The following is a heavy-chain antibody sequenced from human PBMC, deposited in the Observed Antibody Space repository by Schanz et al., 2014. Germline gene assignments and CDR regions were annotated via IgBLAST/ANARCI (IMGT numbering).Heavy chain of an antibody. J-gene: IGHJ5*02. Sequence: EVQLVESGGGLVQPGRSLRLSCVASGFTFSSYSMNWVRQAPGRGLEWVSYIGNGGVTIYYADSVKGRFTISRDNSKNSLYLQMSSLKMEDTAVYYCTTGQLWSGGGFDLWGQGALVTVSS. CDR3: TTGQLWSGGGFDL. D-gene: IGHD3-10*01. V-gene: IGHV3-48*04. CDR1: GFTFSSYS. CDR2: IGNGGVTI.